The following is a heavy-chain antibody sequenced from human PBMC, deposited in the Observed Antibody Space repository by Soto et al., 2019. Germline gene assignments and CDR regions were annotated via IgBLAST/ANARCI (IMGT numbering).Heavy chain of an antibody. V-gene: IGHV3-30-3*01. D-gene: IGHD1-26*01. J-gene: IGHJ6*02. CDR2: ISYDGSNK. CDR3: ARDQEGGTTTTRYGMDV. Sequence: GGSLRLSCAASGFTFSSYAMHWVRQAPGKGLEWVAVISYDGSNKYYADSVKGRFTISRDNSKNTLYLQMNSLRAEDTAVYYCARDQEGGTTTTRYGMDVWGQGTTVTVSS. CDR1: GFTFSSYA.